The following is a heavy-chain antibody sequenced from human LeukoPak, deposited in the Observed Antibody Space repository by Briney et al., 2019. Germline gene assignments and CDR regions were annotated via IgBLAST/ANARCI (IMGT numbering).Heavy chain of an antibody. CDR2: INTNTGNP. CDR1: GYTFTSYA. J-gene: IGHJ4*02. V-gene: IGHV7-4-1*02. D-gene: IGHD3-22*01. CDR3: ARIRAVRWDSSGYYPGYYFDY. Sequence: ASVKVSCKASGYTFTSYAMNWVRQAPGQGLEWMGWINTNTGNPTYAQGFTGRFVFSLNTSVSTAYLQISSLKAEDTAVYYCARIRAVRWDSSGYYPGYYFDYWGQGTLVTVSS.